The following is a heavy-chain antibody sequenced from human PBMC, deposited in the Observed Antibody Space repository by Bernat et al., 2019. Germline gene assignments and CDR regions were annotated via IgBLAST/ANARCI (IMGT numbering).Heavy chain of an antibody. CDR3: ARGLRWPQYYFDY. Sequence: QVQLQQWGAGLLKPSETLSLTCAVYGGSFSGYYWSWIRQPPGKGLEWIGEINHSGSTNYNPSLKSRVTISVDTSKTQFSLQLSSVTAADTAVYYCARGLRWPQYYFDYWGQGTLVTVSS. J-gene: IGHJ4*02. D-gene: IGHD4-23*01. V-gene: IGHV4-34*01. CDR1: GGSFSGYY. CDR2: INHSGST.